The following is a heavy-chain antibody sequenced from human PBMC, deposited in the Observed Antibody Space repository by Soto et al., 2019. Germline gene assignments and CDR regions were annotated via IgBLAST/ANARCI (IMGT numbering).Heavy chain of an antibody. J-gene: IGHJ4*02. V-gene: IGHV3-23*01. CDR2: ISGSGCST. D-gene: IGHD3-22*01. Sequence: GGSLRLSCAASGFTFSSYAMSWVRQAPGKGLEWVSAISGSGCSTYYADSVKGRFTISRDNSKNTLYLQMNSLRAEDTAVYYCASNYYDSSGYYYFDYWGQGTLVTVSS. CDR3: ASNYYDSSGYYYFDY. CDR1: GFTFSSYA.